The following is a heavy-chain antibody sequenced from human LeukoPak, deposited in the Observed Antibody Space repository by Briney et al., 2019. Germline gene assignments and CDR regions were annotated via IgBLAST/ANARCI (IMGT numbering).Heavy chain of an antibody. CDR1: GASISRSSYF. Sequence: SETLSLTCTVSGASISRSSYFWGWIRQPPGKGLEWIGIINYSGSTYYNPSLESRITMSVDTSKDQFSLKLTSVTAADTAMYYCARVSRGRYLFDIWGQGTMVTVSS. D-gene: IGHD3-16*02. CDR2: INYSGST. CDR3: ARVSRGRYLFDI. V-gene: IGHV4-39*07. J-gene: IGHJ3*02.